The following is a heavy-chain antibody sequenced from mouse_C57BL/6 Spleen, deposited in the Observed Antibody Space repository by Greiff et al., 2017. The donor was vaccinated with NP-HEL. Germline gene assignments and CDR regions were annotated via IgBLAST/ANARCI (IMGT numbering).Heavy chain of an antibody. D-gene: IGHD2-3*01. J-gene: IGHJ4*01. Sequence: VQLQESGPELVKPGASVKISCKASGYAFSSSWMNWVKQRPGKGLEWIGRIYPGDGDTNYNGKFKGKATLTADKSSSTAYMQLSSLTSEDSAVYFCARFYDGYPYAMDYWGQGTSVTVSS. CDR1: GYAFSSSW. CDR3: ARFYDGYPYAMDY. V-gene: IGHV1-82*01. CDR2: IYPGDGDT.